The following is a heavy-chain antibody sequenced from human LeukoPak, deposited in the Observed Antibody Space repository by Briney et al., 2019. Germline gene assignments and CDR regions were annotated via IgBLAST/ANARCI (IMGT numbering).Heavy chain of an antibody. D-gene: IGHD3-22*01. CDR2: ISSSGSTI. CDR1: GFTFSDYY. J-gene: IGHJ3*02. V-gene: IGHV3-11*01. CDR3: AKAGYYYDSSGYYPMGGAFDI. Sequence: GGSLRLSCAAPGFTFSDYYMSWIRQAPGKGLEWVSYISSSGSTIYYADSVKGRFTISRDNAKNSLYLQMNSLRAEDTAVYYCAKAGYYYDSSGYYPMGGAFDIWGQGTMVTVSS.